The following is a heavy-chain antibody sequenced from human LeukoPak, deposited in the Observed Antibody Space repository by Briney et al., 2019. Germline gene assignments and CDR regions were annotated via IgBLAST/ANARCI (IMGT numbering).Heavy chain of an antibody. V-gene: IGHV3-23*01. Sequence: GGTLTLSCAASGFTFSNYAMSWVRQAQGQGLERVSSLSDNCGSPSYSDSVKGRFTISRDNSKNTLYLHMSSLRVEDTAVYYCAKDPVTYSSRWFSSWGQGTLVTVSS. CDR3: AKDPVTYSSRWFSS. D-gene: IGHD6-13*01. J-gene: IGHJ5*02. CDR1: GFTFSNYA. CDR2: LSDNCGSP.